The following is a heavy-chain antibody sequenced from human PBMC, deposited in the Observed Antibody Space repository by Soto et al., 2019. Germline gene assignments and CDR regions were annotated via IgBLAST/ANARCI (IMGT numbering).Heavy chain of an antibody. J-gene: IGHJ5*01. D-gene: IGHD3-16*01. CDR1: GGSISSGDYY. V-gene: IGHV4-30-4*01. CDR2: VYYSGST. Sequence: SETLALTCTFSGGSISSGDYYGSWIRQPPGKGLEWIGYVYYSGSTYYNPSLKSRVTISVDTSKNQFSLKLSSVTAADTAVYYCARDPYRLSPKYNGFGPWGQGILVTVSS. CDR3: ARDPYRLSPKYNGFGP.